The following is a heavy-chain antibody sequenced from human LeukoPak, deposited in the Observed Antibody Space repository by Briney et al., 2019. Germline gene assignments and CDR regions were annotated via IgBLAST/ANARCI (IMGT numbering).Heavy chain of an antibody. D-gene: IGHD6-19*01. Sequence: GASVTVSCKASGGTFSSYAISWVRQAPGQGLEWMGGIIPIFGTANYAQKFQGRVTITADESTSTAYMELSSLRSEDTAVYYCARRRRQWLVSHWFDPWGQGTLVTVS. V-gene: IGHV1-69*13. J-gene: IGHJ5*02. CDR2: IIPIFGTA. CDR1: GGTFSSYA. CDR3: ARRRRQWLVSHWFDP.